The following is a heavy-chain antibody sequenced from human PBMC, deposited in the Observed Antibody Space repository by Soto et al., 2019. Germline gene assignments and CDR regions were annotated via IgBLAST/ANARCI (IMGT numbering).Heavy chain of an antibody. Sequence: EVQLVESGGGLVQPGGSLRLSCAASGFMFSSYSMNWVRQAPGKGLEWVPYISGSGRTIHYADSVKGRFTISRDNAKNSLFLQPNSLRDEDTAVYYCAIDLMTTVTSGGYYYYGLDVWGQGTTVTVSS. CDR3: AIDLMTTVTSGGYYYYGLDV. V-gene: IGHV3-48*02. D-gene: IGHD4-4*01. J-gene: IGHJ6*02. CDR2: ISGSGRTI. CDR1: GFMFSSYS.